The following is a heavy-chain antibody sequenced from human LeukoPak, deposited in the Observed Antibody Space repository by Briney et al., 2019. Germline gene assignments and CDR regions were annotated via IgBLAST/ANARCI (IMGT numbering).Heavy chain of an antibody. CDR1: GGSISSSSYY. CDR2: IYYSGST. Sequence: PSETLSLTCTVSGGSISSSSYYWGWIRQPPGKGLEWIGSIYYSGSTYYNPSLKSRVTISVDTSKNQFSLKLSSVTAADTAVYYCARVGYYYDSSGPLDYWGQGTLVTVSS. V-gene: IGHV4-39*01. J-gene: IGHJ4*02. CDR3: ARVGYYYDSSGPLDY. D-gene: IGHD3-22*01.